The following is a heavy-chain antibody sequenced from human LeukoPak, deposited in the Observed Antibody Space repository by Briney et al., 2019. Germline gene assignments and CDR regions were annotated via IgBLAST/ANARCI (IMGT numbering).Heavy chain of an antibody. CDR3: ARRALAVAGNPSYYYYMDV. J-gene: IGHJ6*03. V-gene: IGHV4-39*01. D-gene: IGHD6-19*01. Sequence: SETLSLTCTVSGGSISSSSYYWGWIRQPPGKGLEGIGSIYYSGSTNYNPSLNSRVTISVDTSKNQFSLKLTSVTAADTAVYYCARRALAVAGNPSYYYYMDVWGKGTTVTVSS. CDR2: IYYSGST. CDR1: GGSISSSSYY.